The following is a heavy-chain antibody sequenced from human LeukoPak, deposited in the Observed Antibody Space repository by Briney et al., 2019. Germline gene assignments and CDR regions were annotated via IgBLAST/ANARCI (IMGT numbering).Heavy chain of an antibody. V-gene: IGHV3-48*01. CDR1: GFTFSSHS. Sequence: GGSLRLSCAASGFTFSSHSMSWVRQAPGRGLEWVSFISDDTYNIYYADSVRGRFTVSRDNARDSLYLQSNSLRAEDTAVYYCTRHQRASQYYFDYWGQGTLVTASS. J-gene: IGHJ4*02. CDR3: TRHQRASQYYFDY. CDR2: ISDDTYNI.